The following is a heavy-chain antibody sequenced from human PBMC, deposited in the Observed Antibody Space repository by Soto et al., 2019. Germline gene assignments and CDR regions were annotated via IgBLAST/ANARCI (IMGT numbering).Heavy chain of an antibody. CDR3: AKFRVSRMVRGADDAFDI. CDR1: GFTFSDYY. D-gene: IGHD3-10*01. J-gene: IGHJ3*02. Sequence: PGGYLRLSCAASGFTFSDYYMSWIRQAPGKGLEWVSYISSSSSYTNYADSVKGRFTISRDNSKNMLYLQMNSLRAEDTAVYYCAKFRVSRMVRGADDAFDICGQGTMVSASS. CDR2: ISSSSSYT. V-gene: IGHV3-11*06.